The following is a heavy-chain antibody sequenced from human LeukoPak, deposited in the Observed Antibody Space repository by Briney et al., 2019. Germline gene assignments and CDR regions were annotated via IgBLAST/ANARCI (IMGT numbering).Heavy chain of an antibody. CDR1: GFTVSSNY. CDR2: IYSGGGT. J-gene: IGHJ4*02. V-gene: IGHV3-53*01. CDR3: ARSTIFGVALLDY. D-gene: IGHD3-3*01. Sequence: GGSLRLSCAASGFTVSSNYMTWVRQAPGKGLEWVSVIYSGGGTYYADSVKGRFTISRDNFKNTLYLQMNSLRAEDTAVYYCARSTIFGVALLDYWGQGTLVTVSS.